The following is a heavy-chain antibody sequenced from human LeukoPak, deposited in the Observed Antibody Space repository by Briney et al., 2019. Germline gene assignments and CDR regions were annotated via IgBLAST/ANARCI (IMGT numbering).Heavy chain of an antibody. Sequence: GGSLRLSCAASGFTFSSYAMSWVRQAPGKGLEWVSAISGSGGSTYYADPVKGRFTISRDNSKNTLYLQMNSLRAEDTAVYYCAKVPPNFWSDYWAGYYTPVFDYWGQGTLVTVSS. CDR1: GFTFSSYA. J-gene: IGHJ4*02. V-gene: IGHV3-23*01. CDR2: ISGSGGST. D-gene: IGHD3/OR15-3a*01. CDR3: AKVPPNFWSDYWAGYYTPVFDY.